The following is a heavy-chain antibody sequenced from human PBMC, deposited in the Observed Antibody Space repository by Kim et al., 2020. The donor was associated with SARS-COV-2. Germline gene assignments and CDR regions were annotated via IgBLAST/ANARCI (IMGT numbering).Heavy chain of an antibody. D-gene: IGHD3-10*01. V-gene: IGHV4-31*03. CDR2: IYYSGST. Sequence: SETLSLTCTVSGGSISSGGYYWSWIRQHPGKGLEWIGYIYYSGSTYYNPSLKSRVTISVDTSKNQFSLKLSSVTAADTAVYYCARESDGSGSPNGWFDPWGQGTLVTVSS. CDR3: ARESDGSGSPNGWFDP. CDR1: GGSISSGGYY. J-gene: IGHJ5*02.